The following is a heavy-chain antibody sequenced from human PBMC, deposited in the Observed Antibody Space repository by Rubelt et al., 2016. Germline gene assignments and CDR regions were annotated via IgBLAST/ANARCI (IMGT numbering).Heavy chain of an antibody. V-gene: IGHV4-4*02. CDR3: ARVPSSGSYYVYGMDV. CDR2: IYHSGST. D-gene: IGHD3-10*01. Sequence: LEWIGEIYHSGSTNYNPSLKSRVTISVDTSKNQFSLKLSSVTAADTAVYYCARVPSSGSYYVYGMDVWGQGTTVTVSS. J-gene: IGHJ6*02.